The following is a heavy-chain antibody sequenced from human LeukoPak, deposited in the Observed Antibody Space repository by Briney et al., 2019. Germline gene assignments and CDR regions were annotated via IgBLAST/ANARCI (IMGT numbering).Heavy chain of an antibody. Sequence: RSSETLSLTCTVSGGSISSSSYYWGWIRQPPGKGLEWIGSIYYRGDTYYNPSLESRVTISVETSTNQFSLKLSSVTAADTAVYYCAGCHLRGYFDNWGQGTPVTVSS. CDR3: AGCHLRGYFDN. V-gene: IGHV4-39*01. CDR1: GGSISSSSYY. D-gene: IGHD3-10*01. CDR2: IYYRGDT. J-gene: IGHJ4*02.